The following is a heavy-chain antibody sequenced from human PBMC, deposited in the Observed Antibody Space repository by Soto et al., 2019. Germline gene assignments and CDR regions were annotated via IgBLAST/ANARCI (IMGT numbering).Heavy chain of an antibody. Sequence: ASVKVSCKASGYTFTSYAMHWVRQAPGQRLEWMGWINAGNGNTKYSQKFQGRVTITRDTSASTAYMELSSLRSEDTAVYYCAGGCGDYYDGSGYWFDPWGHGTLVTVSS. CDR3: AGGCGDYYDGSGYWFDP. CDR2: INAGNGNT. D-gene: IGHD3-22*01. V-gene: IGHV1-3*01. CDR1: GYTFTSYA. J-gene: IGHJ5*02.